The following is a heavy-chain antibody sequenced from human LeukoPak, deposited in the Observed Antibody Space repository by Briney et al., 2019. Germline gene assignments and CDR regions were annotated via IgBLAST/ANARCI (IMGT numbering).Heavy chain of an antibody. J-gene: IGHJ3*02. CDR2: INSSSSYI. V-gene: IGHV3-21*01. D-gene: IGHD6-19*01. Sequence: RGSLRLSCAASGYTFSSYSMNWVRQAPGKGLEWVSSINSSSSYIYYADSVKGRFTISRDNANNSLYLQMNSLRAEDTAVYYCARGIAVAGSSRRAFDIWGQGTMVSVSS. CDR3: ARGIAVAGSSRRAFDI. CDR1: GYTFSSYS.